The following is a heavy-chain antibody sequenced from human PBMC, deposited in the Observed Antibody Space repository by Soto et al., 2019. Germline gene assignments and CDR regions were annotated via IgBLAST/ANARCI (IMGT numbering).Heavy chain of an antibody. CDR3: ARGNSGWYGGWFDP. CDR1: GFTFSAYY. J-gene: IGHJ5*02. V-gene: IGHV3-11*05. CDR2: ISSSSSYT. D-gene: IGHD6-19*01. Sequence: QVQLVESGGGLVKPGGSLRLSCAASGFTFSAYYMNWIRQAPGKGLEWVSYISSSSSYTNYADSVKGRFTISRDNAKNSLYLQMNSLRAEDTAVYYWARGNSGWYGGWFDPWGQGTLVTVSS.